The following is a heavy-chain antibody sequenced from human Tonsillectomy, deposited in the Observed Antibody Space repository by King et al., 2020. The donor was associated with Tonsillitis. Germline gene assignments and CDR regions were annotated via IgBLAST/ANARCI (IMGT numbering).Heavy chain of an antibody. CDR3: ARDPGPTGHYYFDY. CDR1: GFTFSSNA. Sequence: VQLVESGGGVVQPGRSLRLSCAASGFTFSSNAIHLIRQAPGKGLAGVAIISSDGSSNFHSDSVKGRFTISRDNSKNTLYLQMNSLRPDDTAVYYCARDPGPTGHYYFDYWGQGTLVTVSS. V-gene: IGHV3-30-3*01. CDR2: ISSDGSSN. J-gene: IGHJ4*02.